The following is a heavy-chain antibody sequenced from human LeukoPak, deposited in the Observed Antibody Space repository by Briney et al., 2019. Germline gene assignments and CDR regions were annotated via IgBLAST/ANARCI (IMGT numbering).Heavy chain of an antibody. D-gene: IGHD6-13*01. V-gene: IGHV4-38-2*02. CDR1: GYSISSGYY. CDR2: IYHSGST. J-gene: IGHJ4*02. Sequence: SETLSLTCTVSGYSISSGYYWGWIRQPPGKGLEWIGSIYHSGSTYYNPSLKSRVTISVDTSKNQFSLKLSSVTAADTAVYYCARGSGSSWYSGYYDYWGQGTLVTVSS. CDR3: ARGSGSSWYSGYYDY.